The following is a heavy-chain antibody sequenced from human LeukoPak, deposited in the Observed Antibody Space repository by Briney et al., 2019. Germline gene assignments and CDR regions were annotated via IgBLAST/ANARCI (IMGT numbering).Heavy chain of an antibody. CDR1: GGSFRGXX. D-gene: IGHD3-3*01. V-gene: IGHV4-34*01. Sequence: LTXXVYGGSFRGXXWSXIRQXPXXXXXXXGEINHSGSTNYNPSLKSRVTISVDTSKNQFSLKLSSVTAADTAVYYCARATIFGVVTDAFDIWGQGTMVTVSS. CDR2: INHSGST. CDR3: ARATIFGVVTDAFDI. J-gene: IGHJ3*02.